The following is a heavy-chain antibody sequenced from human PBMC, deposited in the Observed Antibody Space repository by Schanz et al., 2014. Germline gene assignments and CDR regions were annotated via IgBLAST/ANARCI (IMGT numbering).Heavy chain of an antibody. CDR3: AKGMGYCSGGTCYDYYYYGLDV. D-gene: IGHD2-15*01. J-gene: IGHJ6*02. CDR1: GFTFSSYA. V-gene: IGHV3-23*01. Sequence: EVQLLESGGGLVQPGGSLRLSCAASGFTFSSYAMSWVRQAPGKGLEWVSTISASGGSKYYADSVKGRFTISRDNSENTLYLQMNSLSADDTAVFYCAKGMGYCSGGTCYDYYYYGLDVWGQGTTVTVSS. CDR2: ISASGGSK.